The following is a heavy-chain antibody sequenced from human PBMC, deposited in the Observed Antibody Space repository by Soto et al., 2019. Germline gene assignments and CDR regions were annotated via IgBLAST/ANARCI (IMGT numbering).Heavy chain of an antibody. Sequence: WGSLRLSCAASGFTFSSYGMHWVRQAPGKGLEWVAVISYDGSNKYYADSVKGRFTISRDNSKNTLYLQMNSLRAEDTAVYYCAKDRWKHRYYYYGMDVWGQGTTVTVSS. V-gene: IGHV3-30*18. CDR2: ISYDGSNK. CDR1: GFTFSSYG. D-gene: IGHD1-1*01. J-gene: IGHJ6*02. CDR3: AKDRWKHRYYYYGMDV.